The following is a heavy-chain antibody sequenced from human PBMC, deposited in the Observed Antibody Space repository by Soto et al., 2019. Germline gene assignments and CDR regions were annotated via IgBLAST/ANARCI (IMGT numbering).Heavy chain of an antibody. CDR2: IYYSGST. V-gene: IGHV4-59*01. D-gene: IGHD3-22*01. CDR3: ARIFRAYYYDSSGYKDAFDI. CDR1: GGTIRRYC. Sequence: SATLSLTCTVSGGTIRRYCWSWIRQSPGKDLEWIGYIYYSGSTNYNPSLKSRVTISVDTSKNQFSLKLSSVTAADTAVYYCARIFRAYYYDSSGYKDAFDIWGQGTLVT. J-gene: IGHJ3*02.